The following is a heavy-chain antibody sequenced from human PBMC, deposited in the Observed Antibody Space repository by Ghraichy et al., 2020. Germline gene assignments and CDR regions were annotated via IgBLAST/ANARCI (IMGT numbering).Heavy chain of an antibody. D-gene: IGHD3-10*01. CDR2: INTAGGTT. V-gene: IGHV3-74*01. Sequence: GGSLRLSCAASGFPFSTYWMNWVRQAPGKGLVWVSLINTAGGTTTYADSVKGRFTISRDNAKNTLYLQMNSLRAEDTAVYYCARDLAGSPDYWGQGTLVTVSS. CDR1: GFPFSTYW. J-gene: IGHJ4*02. CDR3: ARDLAGSPDY.